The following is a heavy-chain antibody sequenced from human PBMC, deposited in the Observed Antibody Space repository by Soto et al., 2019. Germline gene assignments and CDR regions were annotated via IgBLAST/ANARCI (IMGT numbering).Heavy chain of an antibody. CDR2: ISGSGGST. J-gene: IGHJ4*02. CDR3: AKEDARNYDFWSGYPAYNFDY. D-gene: IGHD3-3*01. V-gene: IGHV3-23*01. Sequence: GGSLRLSCAASGFTFSSYAMSWVRQAPGKGLEWVSAISGSGGSTYYADSVKGRFTISRDNSKNTLYLQMNSLRAEDTAVYYCAKEDARNYDFWSGYPAYNFDYWGQGTLVTVSS. CDR1: GFTFSSYA.